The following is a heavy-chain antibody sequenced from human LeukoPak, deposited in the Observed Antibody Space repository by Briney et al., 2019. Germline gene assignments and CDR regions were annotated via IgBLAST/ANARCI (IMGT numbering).Heavy chain of an antibody. J-gene: IGHJ4*02. CDR3: ARDPGSSSFDL. D-gene: IGHD6-13*01. Sequence: GGSLRLSCTASGFSFSSYWMSWVRQTPEKGLEFVANINQDGSVTNYVDSLKGRCAISRDNAKKSLYLEIRSLRADDTALYYCARDPGSSSFDLWGQGTLVTVSS. V-gene: IGHV3-7*01. CDR1: GFSFSSYW. CDR2: INQDGSVT.